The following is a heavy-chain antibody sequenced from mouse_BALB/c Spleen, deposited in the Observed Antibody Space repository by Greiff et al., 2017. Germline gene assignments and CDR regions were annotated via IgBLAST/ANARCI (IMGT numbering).Heavy chain of an antibody. V-gene: IGHV5-15*02. J-gene: IGHJ2*01. CDR3: ARAYDYDGRYFDY. Sequence: EVKVVESGGGLVQPGGSRKLSCAASGFTFSDYGMAWVRQAPGKGPEWVAFISNLAYSIYYADTVTGRFTISRENAKNTLYLEMSSLRSEDTGMYYCARAYDYDGRYFDYWGQGTTLTVSS. CDR2: ISNLAYSI. CDR1: GFTFSDYG. D-gene: IGHD2-4*01.